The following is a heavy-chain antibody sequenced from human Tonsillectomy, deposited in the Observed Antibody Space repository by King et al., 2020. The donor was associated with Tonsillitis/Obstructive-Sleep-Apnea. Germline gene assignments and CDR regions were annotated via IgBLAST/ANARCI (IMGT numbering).Heavy chain of an antibody. J-gene: IGHJ6*02. Sequence: GQLVQSGAEVKEPGESLRISCKDSGNSLTSDWITWVRQVPGKGLEWMGTIDPSDSYTNYRPSFQGHVTISADKSISTAYLQWSSLKASDTAIYYCARGKGVGTYYYGMDVWGQGTTVTVSS. D-gene: IGHD1/OR15-1a*01. V-gene: IGHV5-10-1*03. CDR1: GNSLTSDW. CDR2: IDPSDSYT. CDR3: ARGKGVGTYYYGMDV.